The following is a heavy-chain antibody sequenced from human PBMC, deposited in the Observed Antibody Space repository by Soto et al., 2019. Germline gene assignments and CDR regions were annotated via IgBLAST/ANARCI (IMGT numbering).Heavy chain of an antibody. D-gene: IGHD3-3*01. V-gene: IGHV4-59*01. Sequence: SETLSLTCTVSGGSINTYYWSWIRQPPGKGLEWIGYIYYSGSTNYNPSLKSRVTVSVDTSKNQFSLKLRSVTSADTAVYYCAIAPYYDVWSGYGDNWFDPWGQGTLVTVSS. CDR1: GGSINTYY. CDR2: IYYSGST. J-gene: IGHJ5*02. CDR3: AIAPYYDVWSGYGDNWFDP.